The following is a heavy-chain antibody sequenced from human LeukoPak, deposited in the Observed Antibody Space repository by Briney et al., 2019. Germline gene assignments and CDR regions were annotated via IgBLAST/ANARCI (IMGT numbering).Heavy chain of an antibody. CDR1: GFTFSSYA. CDR3: AKARWGLWDYYYMAV. V-gene: IGHV3-23*01. J-gene: IGHJ6*03. D-gene: IGHD3-10*01. Sequence: PGGSLRLSCAASGFTFSSYAMSWVRQAPGKGLEWVSAISGSGGSTYYADSVKGRFTISRDNSKNTLYLQMNSLRAEGTAVYYCAKARWGLWDYYYMAVWGKGTTVTVSS. CDR2: ISGSGGST.